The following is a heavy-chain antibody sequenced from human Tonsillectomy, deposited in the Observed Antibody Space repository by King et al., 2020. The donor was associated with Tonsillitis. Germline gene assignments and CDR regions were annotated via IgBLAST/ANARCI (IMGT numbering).Heavy chain of an antibody. V-gene: IGHV1-18*01. CDR2: ISPDNGNT. Sequence: VQLVQSGPEVKKPGASVKVSCRASAYSFNSYGISWVRQAPGQGLEWMGWISPDNGNTNYAQKFQGRRTMTADTSTYTAYMELRSLRSDDTAVYYCADTVGDYWGQGTLVTVSS. D-gene: IGHD3-3*01. CDR1: AYSFNSYG. J-gene: IGHJ4*02. CDR3: ADTVGDY.